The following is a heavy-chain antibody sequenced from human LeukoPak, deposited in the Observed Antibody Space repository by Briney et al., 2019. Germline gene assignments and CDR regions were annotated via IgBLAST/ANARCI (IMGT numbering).Heavy chain of an antibody. CDR2: INPNSGGT. CDR1: GYTFTGYY. V-gene: IGHV1-2*06. CDR3: ARGLVAAPFDY. J-gene: IGHJ4*02. Sequence: ASVKISCKASGYTFTGYYMHWVRQAPGQGLEWMGRINPNSGGTNYAQKFQGRVTMTRDTPISTAYMELSRLRSDDTAVYYCARGLVAAPFDYWGQGTLVTVSS. D-gene: IGHD2-15*01.